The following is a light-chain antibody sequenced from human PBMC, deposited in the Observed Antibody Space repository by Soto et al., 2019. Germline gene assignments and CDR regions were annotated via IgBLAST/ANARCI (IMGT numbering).Light chain of an antibody. Sequence: EIVLTQSPGTLSLAPGERATLSCRASQSVSSSYLAWYQQKPGQTPRLLIYGASTRPTGIPARFSGGGSGTEFTLTIISLQSEDSAVYYCQQYTDWPLTFGGGTKVDIK. CDR2: GAS. CDR3: QQYTDWPLT. CDR1: QSVSSSY. J-gene: IGKJ4*01. V-gene: IGKV3-20*01.